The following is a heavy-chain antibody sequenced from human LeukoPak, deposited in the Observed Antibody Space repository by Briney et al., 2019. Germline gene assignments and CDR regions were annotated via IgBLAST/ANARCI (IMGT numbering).Heavy chain of an antibody. V-gene: IGHV4-34*01. CDR1: GASFSGYF. CDR3: ARGPDYYGDYISWFPDAFHI. D-gene: IGHD4-17*01. Sequence: PSETLSLTCAVSGASFSGYFWNWIRQSPEKGLEWIGEIKYDGTTNYNPSLTSRVTMSIDKATKQFHLKVTSLTAADTAVYYCARGPDYYGDYISWFPDAFHIWGQGTLVSVSP. CDR2: IKYDGTT. J-gene: IGHJ3*02.